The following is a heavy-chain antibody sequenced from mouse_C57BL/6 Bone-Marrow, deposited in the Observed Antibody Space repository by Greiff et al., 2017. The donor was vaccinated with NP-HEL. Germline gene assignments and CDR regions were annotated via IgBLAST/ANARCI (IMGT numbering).Heavy chain of an antibody. CDR2: INPNNGGT. CDR3: ARGTTVVATVDY. Sequence: VQLQQSGPELVKPGASVKMSCKASGYTFTDYNMHWVKQSHGKSLEWIGYINPNNGGTSYNQKFKGKATLTVNKSSSTAYMELRSLTSEDSAVYYCARGTTVVATVDYWGQGTTLTVSS. J-gene: IGHJ2*01. D-gene: IGHD1-1*01. V-gene: IGHV1-22*01. CDR1: GYTFTDYN.